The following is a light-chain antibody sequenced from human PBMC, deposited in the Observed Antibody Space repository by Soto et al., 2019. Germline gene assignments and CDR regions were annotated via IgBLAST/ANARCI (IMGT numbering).Light chain of an antibody. V-gene: IGKV1-5*01. CDR1: QSISRS. CDR2: DAS. CDR3: QHYNSYSEA. Sequence: DIQMTQSPSTLSASVGDRVTITCRASQSISRSLAWYQQKPGKAPSLLIYDASSLEGGVPSRFSGSGFGTEFTLTITNVQPADFATYYCQHYNSYSEAFDQGTKVELK. J-gene: IGKJ1*01.